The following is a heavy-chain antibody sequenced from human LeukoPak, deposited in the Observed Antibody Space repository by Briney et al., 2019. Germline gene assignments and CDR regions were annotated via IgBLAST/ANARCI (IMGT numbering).Heavy chain of an antibody. CDR2: IYHSGST. J-gene: IGHJ4*02. Sequence: SETLSLTCAVYGGSFSGYCWSWIRQPPGKGLEWIGSIYHSGSTYYNPSLKSRVTMSVDTSKNQFSLKLSSVTAADTAVYYCARLRVRGYGYGPWEGPTWLDYWGQGTLVTVSS. V-gene: IGHV4-34*01. CDR3: ARLRVRGYGYGPWEGPTWLDY. CDR1: GGSFSGYC. D-gene: IGHD5-18*01.